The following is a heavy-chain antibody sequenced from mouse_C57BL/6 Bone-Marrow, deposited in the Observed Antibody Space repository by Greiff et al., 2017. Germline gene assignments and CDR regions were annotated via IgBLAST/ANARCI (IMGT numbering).Heavy chain of an antibody. CDR1: GFNIKDDY. D-gene: IGHD2-4*01. CDR2: IDPENGDT. V-gene: IGHV14-4*01. Sequence: VQLQQSGAELVRPGASVKLSCTASGFNIKDDYMHWVKQRPEQGLEWIGWIDPENGDTEYASKFQGKATITADTSSNPAYLQLSSLTSEDTAVYYCTTPSTMITTYYFDYWGQGTTLTVSS. J-gene: IGHJ2*01. CDR3: TTPSTMITTYYFDY.